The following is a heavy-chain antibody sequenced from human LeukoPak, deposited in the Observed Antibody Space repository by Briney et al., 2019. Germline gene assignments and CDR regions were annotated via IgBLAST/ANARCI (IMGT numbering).Heavy chain of an antibody. Sequence: PGGSLRLSCAASGFTFSSYNMNWVRQAPGKGLEWVSFISSSSSTIYYADSVKGRFTISRDNAKNSLSLQMNSLRDEDTAVYYCARDLNLGYWGQGTLVTVSS. J-gene: IGHJ4*02. CDR3: ARDLNLGY. V-gene: IGHV3-48*02. CDR1: GFTFSSYN. D-gene: IGHD3-9*01. CDR2: ISSSSSTI.